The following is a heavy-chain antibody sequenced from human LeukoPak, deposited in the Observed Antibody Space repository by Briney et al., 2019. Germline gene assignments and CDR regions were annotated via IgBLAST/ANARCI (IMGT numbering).Heavy chain of an antibody. CDR3: ARGLYSSSWYGTDAFDI. D-gene: IGHD6-13*01. J-gene: IGHJ3*02. V-gene: IGHV4-4*02. CDR2: IYHSGST. Sequence: PSETLSLTCAVSGGSISSSNWWSWVRQPPGKGLEWIGEIYHSGSTNYNPSLKSRVTISVDKSKNQFSLKLSSVTAADTAVYYCARGLYSSSWYGTDAFDIWGQGTMVTVSS. CDR1: GGSISSSNW.